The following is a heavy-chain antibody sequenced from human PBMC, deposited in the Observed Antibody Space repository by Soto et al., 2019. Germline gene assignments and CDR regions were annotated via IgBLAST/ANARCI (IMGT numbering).Heavy chain of an antibody. J-gene: IGHJ4*02. V-gene: IGHV3-33*01. CDR1: GFNLSSYG. CDR3: ARDQTDSGGYSDS. D-gene: IGHD3-22*01. CDR2: IWNDGSNE. Sequence: VQLVESGGGVVQPGGSLRLSCEASGFNLSSYGIHWVRQAPGKGLEWVAIIWNDGSNEYYADSVKGRFTISRDNSKNTVYLQVSKLRAEDTAVYFCARDQTDSGGYSDSWGQGTLVTVSS.